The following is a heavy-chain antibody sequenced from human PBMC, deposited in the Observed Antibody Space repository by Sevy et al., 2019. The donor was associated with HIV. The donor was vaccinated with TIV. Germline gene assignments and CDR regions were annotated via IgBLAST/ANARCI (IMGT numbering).Heavy chain of an antibody. V-gene: IGHV3-23*01. Sequence: GGSLRLSCAASGFTFSSYAMSWVRQAPGKGLEWVSAISGSGGSTYYADSVKGRFTISRDNSKNTLYLQMNGLRAEDTAVYYCAKGWRYCSSTSCPPRYYYMDVWGKGTTVTVSS. CDR1: GFTFSSYA. CDR3: AKGWRYCSSTSCPPRYYYMDV. J-gene: IGHJ6*03. CDR2: ISGSGGST. D-gene: IGHD2-2*01.